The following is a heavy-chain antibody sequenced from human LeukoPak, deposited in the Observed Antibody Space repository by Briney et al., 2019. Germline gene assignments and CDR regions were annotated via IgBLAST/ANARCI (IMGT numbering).Heavy chain of an antibody. V-gene: IGHV3-7*01. D-gene: IGHD5-18*01. J-gene: IGHJ4*02. CDR2: LHADGVEQ. Sequence: GGSLRLSCAASGFSLSGYWMTWVRQAPGKGLEWVARLHADGVEQNYVDSVTGRFTMSRDNAKNSLDLQMDSLRVEDTAVYYCARGGYSFDYLGQGTLVAVSS. CDR1: GFSLSGYW. CDR3: ARGGYSFDY.